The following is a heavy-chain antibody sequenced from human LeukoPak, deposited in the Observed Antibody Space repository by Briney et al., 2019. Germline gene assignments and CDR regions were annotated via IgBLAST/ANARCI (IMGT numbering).Heavy chain of an antibody. CDR1: GGSISSVAYY. CDR3: ARDSGGPSYYYYMDV. D-gene: IGHD3-10*01. V-gene: IGHV4-61*02. J-gene: IGHJ6*03. Sequence: SETLSLTCIVSGGSISSVAYYWSWIRQPAGKGLEWIGRIYTSGSIDYNPSLNSRLTISVDTSNNQYSLTLSSVTAADTAVYYCARDSGGPSYYYYMDVWGKGTTVTVSS. CDR2: IYTSGSI.